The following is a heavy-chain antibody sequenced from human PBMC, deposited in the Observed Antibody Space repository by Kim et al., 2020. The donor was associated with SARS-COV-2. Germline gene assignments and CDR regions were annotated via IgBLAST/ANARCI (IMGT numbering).Heavy chain of an antibody. CDR1: GGSISSGGYY. Sequence: SETLSLTCTVSGGSISSGGYYWSWIRQHPGKGLEWIGYIYYSGSTYYNPSLKSRVTISVDTSKNQFSLKLSSVTAADTAVYYCARGSVRPNLIYYYGMDVWGQGTTVTVSS. V-gene: IGHV4-31*03. D-gene: IGHD4-17*01. CDR2: IYYSGST. J-gene: IGHJ6*02. CDR3: ARGSVRPNLIYYYGMDV.